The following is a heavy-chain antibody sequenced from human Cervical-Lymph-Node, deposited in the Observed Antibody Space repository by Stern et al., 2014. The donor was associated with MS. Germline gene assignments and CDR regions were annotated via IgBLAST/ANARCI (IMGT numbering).Heavy chain of an antibody. Sequence: QEQLVESGGGVVQPGRSLRLSCAASGFTLSSYVMHSVRQAPGKGLEWVALVWFDGTEEYYADSVKGRFTISRDNSRNTLFLQMSSLRVEDTAVYYCARVPTSSGWSAVGGFDYWGQGTLVTVSS. D-gene: IGHD6-19*01. CDR3: ARVPTSSGWSAVGGFDY. V-gene: IGHV3-33*01. CDR1: GFTLSSYV. J-gene: IGHJ4*02. CDR2: VWFDGTEE.